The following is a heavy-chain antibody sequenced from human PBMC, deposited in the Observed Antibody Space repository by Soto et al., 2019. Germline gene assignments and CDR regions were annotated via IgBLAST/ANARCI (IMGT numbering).Heavy chain of an antibody. D-gene: IGHD3-3*01. Sequence: QVQLVESGGGVVQPGRSLRLSCAASGFTFSSYGMQWVRQAPGKGLEWVAVIWYDGSNKYYADSVKGRFTISRDNSKNTLYLQMNSLRAEDTAVYYCARDQTASYDFWSGYYLSYWGQGTLVTVSS. V-gene: IGHV3-33*01. J-gene: IGHJ4*02. CDR2: IWYDGSNK. CDR3: ARDQTASYDFWSGYYLSY. CDR1: GFTFSSYG.